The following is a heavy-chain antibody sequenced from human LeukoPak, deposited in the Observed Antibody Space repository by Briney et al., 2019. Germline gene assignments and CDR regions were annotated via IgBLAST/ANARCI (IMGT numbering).Heavy chain of an antibody. Sequence: SETLSLTCTVSGGSMSSYYWNWIRQPAGKGLERIGRFYTSGSTNYNPSLKSRVTMSVDTSKNQFSLKLSSATAADTAVYYCARERGNYGDYAYNWFDPWGQGTLVTVPS. D-gene: IGHD4-17*01. V-gene: IGHV4-4*07. CDR2: FYTSGST. CDR1: GGSMSSYY. CDR3: ARERGNYGDYAYNWFDP. J-gene: IGHJ5*02.